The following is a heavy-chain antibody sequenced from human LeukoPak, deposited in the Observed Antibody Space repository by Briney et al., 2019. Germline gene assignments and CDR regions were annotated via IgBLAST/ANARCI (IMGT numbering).Heavy chain of an antibody. D-gene: IGHD3-22*01. V-gene: IGHV1-2*02. CDR2: VNPNSGGA. CDR3: ARGLQYFDNSGYKRLDS. Sequence: GASVKVSCKASGYTFSGYYIHWVRQAPGEGLEWMGWVNPNSGGANSAQKLQGRVTMTKDTSISTAYMELSRLRHDDTAVYYCARGLQYFDNSGYKRLDSWGQGTLVTVSS. CDR1: GYTFSGYY. J-gene: IGHJ4*02.